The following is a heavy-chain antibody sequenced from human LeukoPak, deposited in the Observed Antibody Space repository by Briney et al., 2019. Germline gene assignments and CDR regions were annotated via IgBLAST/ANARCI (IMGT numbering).Heavy chain of an antibody. V-gene: IGHV1-69*13. Sequence: ASVKVSCKASGGTFSSYSVSWVRQAPGQGLEWMGEIIPIFCTANYAQKFQGRVTITADESTSTAYMELSSLRSEDTAVYYCARDRAPYYDFWKVHLWEVGFDYWGQGTLVTVSS. CDR3: ARDRAPYYDFWKVHLWEVGFDY. CDR1: GGTFSSYS. J-gene: IGHJ4*02. CDR2: IIPIFCTA. D-gene: IGHD3-3*01.